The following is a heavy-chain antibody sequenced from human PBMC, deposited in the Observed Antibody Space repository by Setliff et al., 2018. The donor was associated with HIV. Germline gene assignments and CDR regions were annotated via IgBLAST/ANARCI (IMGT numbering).Heavy chain of an antibody. CDR1: GFTFSSYP. J-gene: IGHJ4*02. D-gene: IGHD1-1*01. CDR3: ASARIPTGGTSTSFDY. V-gene: IGHV3-23*01. CDR2: ISNSSPGNT. Sequence: GGSLRLSCAASGFTFSSYPMTWVRQAPGKGLEWVSAISNSSPGNTYYADSVRGRFTISRDSSKNTLYLQVNSLRPEDTAVYHCASARIPTGGTSTSFDYWGQGTLVTVSS.